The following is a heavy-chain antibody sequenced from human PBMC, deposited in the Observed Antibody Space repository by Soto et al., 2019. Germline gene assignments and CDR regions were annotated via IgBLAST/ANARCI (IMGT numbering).Heavy chain of an antibody. Sequence: ASVKVSCKASGYTFTSYYIHWVRQAPGQGLEWMGIFNPTGDTASYAQKLQGRVTMTRDTSTGTAYMELGSLRSEDTAVYYCARGGRIVDTGIGYYYYHAMDVWGQGTTVTV. J-gene: IGHJ6*02. D-gene: IGHD5-18*01. CDR2: FNPTGDTA. CDR3: ARGGRIVDTGIGYYYYHAMDV. CDR1: GYTFTSYY. V-gene: IGHV1-46*01.